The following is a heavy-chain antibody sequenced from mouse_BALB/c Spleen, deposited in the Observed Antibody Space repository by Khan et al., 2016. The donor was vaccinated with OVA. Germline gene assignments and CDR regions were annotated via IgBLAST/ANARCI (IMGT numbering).Heavy chain of an antibody. Sequence: QVQLKQSGPELVRPGVSVKISCKGSGYTFTDYAMHWVKQSHAKSLEWIGLISTYSGNTNYKQKFKGKATLTVDKSSSTAYMELARLTSEDSAMYYCTRPAYDGYYDYWGQGTTLTVSS. V-gene: IGHV1S137*01. CDR3: TRPAYDGYYDY. D-gene: IGHD2-3*01. CDR1: GYTFTDYA. CDR2: ISTYSGNT. J-gene: IGHJ2*01.